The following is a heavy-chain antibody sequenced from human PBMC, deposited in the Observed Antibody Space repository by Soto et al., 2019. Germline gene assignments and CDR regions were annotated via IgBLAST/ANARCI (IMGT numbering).Heavy chain of an antibody. CDR3: ARQGSSSSWYDYYYYYGMDV. CDR2: IYYSGST. V-gene: IGHV4-39*01. J-gene: IGHJ6*02. D-gene: IGHD6-13*01. CDR1: GGSISSSSYY. Sequence: SETLSLTCTVSGGSISSSSYYWGWIRQPPGKGLEWIGSIYYSGSTYYNPSLKSRVTISVDTSKNQFSLKLSSVTAADTAVYYCARQGSSSSWYDYYYYYGMDVWGQGTTVTAP.